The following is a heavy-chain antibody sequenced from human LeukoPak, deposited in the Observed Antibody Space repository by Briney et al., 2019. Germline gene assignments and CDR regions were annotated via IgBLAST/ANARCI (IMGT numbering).Heavy chain of an antibody. CDR3: AIDPNWGTHS. CDR2: IGNNGGGI. V-gene: IGHV3-23*01. Sequence: GGSLRLSCAASGFTFSTYTMYWVRHPPGKSLEWVSIIGNNGGGIHYADSVRGRFTISRDNSKNALYLQMNSLRVEDTAVYYCAIDPNWGTHSWGQGVLVTVSS. D-gene: IGHD7-27*01. CDR1: GFTFSTYT. J-gene: IGHJ4*02.